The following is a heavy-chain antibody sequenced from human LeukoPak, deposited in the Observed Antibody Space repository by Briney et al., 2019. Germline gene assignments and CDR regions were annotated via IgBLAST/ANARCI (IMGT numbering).Heavy chain of an antibody. J-gene: IGHJ4*02. CDR2: SYYSGST. V-gene: IGHV4-31*03. D-gene: IGHD3-22*01. CDR3: ARSPTYYYDSSGYYPDS. Sequence: SQTLSLTCTVSGGSISSGGYYWSWIRQHPGKGLEWIGYSYYSGSTYYNPSLKSRVTISVDTSKNQFSLKLNSVTAADTAVYYCARSPTYYYDSSGYYPDSWGQGTLVTVSS. CDR1: GGSISSGGYY.